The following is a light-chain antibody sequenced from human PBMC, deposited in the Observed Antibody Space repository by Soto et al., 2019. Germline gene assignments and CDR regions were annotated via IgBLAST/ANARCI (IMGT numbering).Light chain of an antibody. CDR3: QQLNNYPLT. Sequence: DIQLTQSPSFLSASVGDRVTITCRASQGISSYLAWYQQKPGKVPKLLIYGGSTLQSGVPSRFSGSGSGTDFTLTISILQPQDFATSYCQQLNNYPLTFGGRTKVETK. CDR1: QGISSY. CDR2: GGS. J-gene: IGKJ4*01. V-gene: IGKV1-9*01.